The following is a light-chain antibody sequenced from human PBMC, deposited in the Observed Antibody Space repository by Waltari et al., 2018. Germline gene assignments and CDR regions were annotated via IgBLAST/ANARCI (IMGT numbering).Light chain of an antibody. V-gene: IGLV2-14*03. Sequence: QSALTQPASVSGTPGQSITISCSGTGSDIGGNKYVSWYQQHPGEAPKVIIYDVTSRPSGVSDLFSGSKSCNTAFLTISGLQADDEADYYCSSYATTRVIFGGGTKVTVL. J-gene: IGLJ2*01. CDR3: SSYATTRVI. CDR1: GSDIGGNKY. CDR2: DVT.